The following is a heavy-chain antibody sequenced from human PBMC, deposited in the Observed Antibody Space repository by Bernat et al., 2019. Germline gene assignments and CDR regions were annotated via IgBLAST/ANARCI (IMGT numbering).Heavy chain of an antibody. J-gene: IGHJ4*02. CDR1: GGTFSNYV. D-gene: IGHD2-15*01. CDR3: ARGSSDCASSSCPYDY. Sequence: QVQLVQSGAEVKKPGSSVKVSCKASGGTFSNYVVNWVRQAPGQGLEWMGGITPIFRRPNYPQKFRGRVMITADESTSTAYMALSSLRADDTAVYYCARGSSDCASSSCPYDYWGQGTLVTVSS. CDR2: ITPIFRRP. V-gene: IGHV1-69*01.